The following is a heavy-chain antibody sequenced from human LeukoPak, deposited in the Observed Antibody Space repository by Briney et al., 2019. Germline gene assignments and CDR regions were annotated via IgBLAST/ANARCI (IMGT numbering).Heavy chain of an antibody. CDR2: IYYSGST. Sequence: SETLSLTCTVSGGSISSYYWSWIRQPPGKGLEWIGYIYYSGSTNYNPSLKSRVTISVDTSKNQFSLKLSSVTAADTALYYCARRSAYCSGGSCSLGAFDIWGQGTMVTVSS. CDR3: ARRSAYCSGGSCSLGAFDI. CDR1: GGSISSYY. D-gene: IGHD2-15*01. J-gene: IGHJ3*02. V-gene: IGHV4-59*01.